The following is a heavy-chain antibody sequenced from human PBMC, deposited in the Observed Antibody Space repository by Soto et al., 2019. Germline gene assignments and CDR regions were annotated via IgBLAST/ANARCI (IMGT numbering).Heavy chain of an antibody. D-gene: IGHD6-13*01. Sequence: GGSLRLSCAASGFTFSNYAMSWVRQAPGKGLEWVSTIILSGGGTSYADSVKDRFTISRDNSENTLYLQMNSLRAEDTAVYYCAKDRRMSSNSHWFDPWGQGTLVTVSS. V-gene: IGHV3-23*01. J-gene: IGHJ5*02. CDR2: IILSGGGT. CDR1: GFTFSNYA. CDR3: AKDRRMSSNSHWFDP.